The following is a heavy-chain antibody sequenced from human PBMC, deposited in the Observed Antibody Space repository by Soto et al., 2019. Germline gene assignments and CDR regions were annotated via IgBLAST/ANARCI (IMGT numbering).Heavy chain of an antibody. CDR3: ATYIWGSYRSLDY. CDR2: IYSSGDT. CDR1: GGYINTGGYY. Sequence: SETLSLTCTVSGGYINTGGYYWTWVRQLPGTGLEWIGYIYSSGDTYYNPSLKSRIIMSVDTSKNQFSLKLSSVTAADTAVYYCATYIWGSYRSLDYWGQGTVVTVSS. V-gene: IGHV4-31*03. D-gene: IGHD3-16*02. J-gene: IGHJ4*02.